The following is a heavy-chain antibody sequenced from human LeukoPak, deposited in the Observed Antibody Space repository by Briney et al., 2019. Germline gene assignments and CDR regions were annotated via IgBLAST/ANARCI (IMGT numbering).Heavy chain of an antibody. V-gene: IGHV1-69*02. CDR2: IIPILGIA. CDR1: GGTFSSYT. J-gene: IGHJ4*02. CDR3: ARGLAYCGGDCYSGVGY. Sequence: SVKVSCKASGGTFSSYTISWVRQAPGQGLEWMGRIIPILGIANYAQKFQGRVTITADKSTSTAYMELCSLRSEDTAVYYCARGLAYCGGDCYSGVGYWGQGTLVTVSS. D-gene: IGHD2-21*01.